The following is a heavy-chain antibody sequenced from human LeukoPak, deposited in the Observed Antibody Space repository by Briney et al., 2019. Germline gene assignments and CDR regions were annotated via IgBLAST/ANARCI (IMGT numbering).Heavy chain of an antibody. CDR1: GCTFTSNG. J-gene: IGHJ4*02. CDR3: ARVHSSSWYEGFDY. D-gene: IGHD6-13*01. Sequence: GASVKVSCKASGCTFTSNGISWVRQAPGQGLEWLGWISAYNGNTNYAQKPQGRVTMTTDTSTCTAYMELRSLRSDDTAVYYCARVHSSSWYEGFDYWGQGTLVTVSS. CDR2: ISAYNGNT. V-gene: IGHV1-18*01.